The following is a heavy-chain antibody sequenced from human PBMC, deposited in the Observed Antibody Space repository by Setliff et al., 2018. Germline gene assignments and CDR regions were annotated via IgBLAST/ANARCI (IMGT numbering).Heavy chain of an antibody. V-gene: IGHV5-51*01. D-gene: IGHD2-15*01. J-gene: IGHJ5*02. CDR2: IYPGDSDT. CDR1: GYSFTTNW. Sequence: GESLKISCKASGYSFTTNWIGWVRQMPGKGLEWMGIIYPGDSDTIYSPSFQGQVTISADKTLSTAYLQWSSLKASDTAIYYCARRAAAHDWFDPWGQGTLGTAPQ. CDR3: ARRAAAHDWFDP.